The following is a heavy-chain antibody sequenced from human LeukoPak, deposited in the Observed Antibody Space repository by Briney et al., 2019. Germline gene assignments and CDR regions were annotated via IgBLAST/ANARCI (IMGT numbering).Heavy chain of an antibody. Sequence: SETLSLTCTVSGGSIRSDYWSWIRQPPGKGLEWTGYIYYSGTTNSGSTNYNPSLKSRVTISVDTSKSQFSLRVNSVTAADTAVYYCARRGDYGDYPFDYWGQGTLVTVSS. D-gene: IGHD4-17*01. V-gene: IGHV4-59*12. CDR2: IYYSGTTNSGST. CDR3: ARRGDYGDYPFDY. CDR1: GGSIRSDY. J-gene: IGHJ4*02.